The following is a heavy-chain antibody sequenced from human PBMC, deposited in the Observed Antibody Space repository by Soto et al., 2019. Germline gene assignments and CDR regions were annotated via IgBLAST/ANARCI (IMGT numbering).Heavy chain of an antibody. Sequence: SETLSLTCAVDSGSLSCYYWTWIRQPPGKRLEWIGEVNPGGITNYSPSVKSRLTISLDTSKQQVSLEITSVTAADTAVYYCERGVIKMAIQSNDSWGPGPLGTVST. J-gene: IGHJ4*02. CDR2: VNPGGIT. V-gene: IGHV4-34*01. CDR1: SGSLSCYY. CDR3: ERGVIKMAIQSNDS.